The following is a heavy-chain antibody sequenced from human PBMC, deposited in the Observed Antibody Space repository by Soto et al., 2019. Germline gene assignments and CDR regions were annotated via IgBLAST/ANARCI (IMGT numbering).Heavy chain of an antibody. J-gene: IGHJ4*02. CDR2: INSDGSST. CDR3: ARDRYSSGWYDLDY. Sequence: GGSLRLSCAASGFTISSYWMHRVRQAPGKGLVWVSRINSDGSSTSYADSVKGRFTISRDNAKNTLYLQMNSLRAEDTAVYYCARDRYSSGWYDLDYWGQGTLVNGSS. V-gene: IGHV3-74*01. D-gene: IGHD6-19*01. CDR1: GFTISSYW.